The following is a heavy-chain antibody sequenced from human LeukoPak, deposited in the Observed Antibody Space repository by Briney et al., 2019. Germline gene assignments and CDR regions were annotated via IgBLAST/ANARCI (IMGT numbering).Heavy chain of an antibody. D-gene: IGHD3-10*01. CDR2: ISGSGGST. J-gene: IGHJ4*02. CDR1: GFTFSSYA. V-gene: IGHV3-23*01. Sequence: GGSLRLSCAASGFTFSSYAMSWVRQAPGKGLEWVSAISGSGGSTYYADSVKGWFTISRDNPKNTLYLQMNSLRAEDTAVYYCAKGSNSGITMVRGVIKSYFDYWGQGTLVTVSS. CDR3: AKGSNSGITMVRGVIKSYFDY.